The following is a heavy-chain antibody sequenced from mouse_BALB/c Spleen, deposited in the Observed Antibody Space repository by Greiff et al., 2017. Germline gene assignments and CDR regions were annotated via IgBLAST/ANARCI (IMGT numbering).Heavy chain of an antibody. Sequence: EEMLVESGGGLVQPGGSMKLSCVASGFTFSNYWMNWVRQSPEKGLEWVAEIRLKSNNYATHYAESVKGRFTISRDDSKSSVYLQMNNLRAEDTGIYYCTRGLAPFDYAMDYWGQGTSVTVSS. CDR2: IRLKSNNYAT. D-gene: IGHD2-4*01. V-gene: IGHV6-6*02. CDR3: TRGLAPFDYAMDY. CDR1: GFTFSNYW. J-gene: IGHJ4*01.